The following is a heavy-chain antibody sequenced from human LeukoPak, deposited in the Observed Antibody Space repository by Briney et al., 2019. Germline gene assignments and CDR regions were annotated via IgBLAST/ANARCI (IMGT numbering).Heavy chain of an antibody. J-gene: IGHJ4*02. D-gene: IGHD2-2*01. CDR2: ISGSGGST. V-gene: IGHV3-23*01. CDR3: AKDIVVVPAAISY. CDR1: GFIVAHNY. Sequence: GGSLRLSCAASGFIVAHNYMSWVRQAPGKGLEWVSAISGSGGSTYYADSVKGRFIISRDNSKNTLYLQMNSLRAEDTAVYYCAKDIVVVPAAISYWGQGTLVAVSS.